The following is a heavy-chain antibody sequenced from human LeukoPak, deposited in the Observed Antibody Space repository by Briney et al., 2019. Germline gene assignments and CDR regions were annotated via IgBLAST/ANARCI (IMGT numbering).Heavy chain of an antibody. V-gene: IGHV1-69*05. CDR2: IIPIFGTA. J-gene: IGHJ4*02. CDR1: GYTFTSSA. CDR3: AREEAGPFDY. Sequence: ASVKVSCKASGYTFTSSAISWVRQAPGQGLEWMGGIIPIFGTANYAQKFQGRVTITTDESTSTAYMELSSLRSEDTAVYYCAREEAGPFDYWGQGTLVTVSS.